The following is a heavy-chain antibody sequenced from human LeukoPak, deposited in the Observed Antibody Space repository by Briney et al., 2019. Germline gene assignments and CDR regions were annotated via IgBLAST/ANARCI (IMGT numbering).Heavy chain of an antibody. CDR2: INPNSGGT. D-gene: IGHD6-13*01. Sequence: ATVKVSCKASGGTFNSYAISWVRQAPGQGLEWMGRINPNSGGTNYAQKFQDRVTMTRDTSISTAYMELSRLRSDDTAVYYCAREQQLVQAYYYYYYMDVWGKGTTVTVSS. J-gene: IGHJ6*03. CDR3: AREQQLVQAYYYYYYMDV. CDR1: GGTFNSYA. V-gene: IGHV1-2*06.